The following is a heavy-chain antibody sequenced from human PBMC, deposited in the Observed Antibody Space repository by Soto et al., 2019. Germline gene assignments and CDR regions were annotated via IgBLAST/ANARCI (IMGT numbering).Heavy chain of an antibody. Sequence: GASVKVSCKVSGYTLTEFSLHWVRQAPGKGVEWMGGFDPEDGEAIYAQKFQGRVTMSEATSTDNAYMEVSRLRSEDTAVDYCVTRGLRYFDWLLLNMGFDYWGQGTLVTVSS. D-gene: IGHD3-9*01. V-gene: IGHV1-24*01. CDR1: GYTLTEFS. J-gene: IGHJ4*02. CDR3: VTRGLRYFDWLLLNMGFDY. CDR2: FDPEDGEA.